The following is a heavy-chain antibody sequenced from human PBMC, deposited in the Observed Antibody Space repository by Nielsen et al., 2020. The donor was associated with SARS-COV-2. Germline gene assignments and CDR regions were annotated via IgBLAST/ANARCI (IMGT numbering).Heavy chain of an antibody. J-gene: IGHJ3*02. V-gene: IGHV3-30-3*01. Sequence: GGSLRLSCAASGFTFSSYAMHWVRQAPGKGLEWVAVISYDGSNKYYADSVKGRFTISRDNAKNSLYLQMNSLRAEDTALYYCAKDYYYDSSGYAFDIWGQGTMVTVSS. CDR1: GFTFSSYA. D-gene: IGHD3-22*01. CDR3: AKDYYYDSSGYAFDI. CDR2: ISYDGSNK.